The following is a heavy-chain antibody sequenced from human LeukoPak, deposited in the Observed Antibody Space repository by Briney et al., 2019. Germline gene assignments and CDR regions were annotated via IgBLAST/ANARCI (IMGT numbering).Heavy chain of an antibody. CDR3: ARGLMEAVPRYSGYEAYYYYYYMDV. J-gene: IGHJ6*03. D-gene: IGHD5-12*01. V-gene: IGHV1-18*01. CDR2: ISTYNGNT. Sequence: ASVKVSCKASGYTFTSYGISWVRQAPGQGLEWMGWISTYNGNTNYARKLQGRVTTTTDTSTSTAYMELRSLRSDDTAVYYCARGLMEAVPRYSGYEAYYYYYYMDVWGKGTTVTVSS. CDR1: GYTFTSYG.